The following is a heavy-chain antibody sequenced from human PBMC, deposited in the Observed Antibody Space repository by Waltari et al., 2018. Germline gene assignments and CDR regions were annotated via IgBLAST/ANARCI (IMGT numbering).Heavy chain of an antibody. CDR3: ARSFGGSGSYNFDY. CDR1: GGSISTSTHY. J-gene: IGHJ4*02. V-gene: IGHV4-39*02. CDR2: VSYNGNA. Sequence: QLQLKESGPRLVKSSETLSLTCTISGGSISTSTHYWAWIRQPPGKGPEWIWSVSYNGNAYYNPSLESRVTMSVDRSKNHFSLDLASVTTPDTSIYFCARSFGGSGSYNFDYWGQGILVTVSS. D-gene: IGHD3-10*01.